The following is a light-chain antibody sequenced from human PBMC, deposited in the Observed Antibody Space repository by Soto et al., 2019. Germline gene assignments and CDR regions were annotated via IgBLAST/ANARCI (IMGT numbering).Light chain of an antibody. CDR2: GAS. J-gene: IGKJ1*01. CDR3: QQYNNWPWT. Sequence: TQSPATLSVSPGERATLSFRASQSVATNLAWYQQKPGQPPRLLIYGASTRATGIPARFSGSGSGTEFTLTISSLQSVDFAVYSCQQYNNWPWTFGQGNK. V-gene: IGKV3-15*01. CDR1: QSVATN.